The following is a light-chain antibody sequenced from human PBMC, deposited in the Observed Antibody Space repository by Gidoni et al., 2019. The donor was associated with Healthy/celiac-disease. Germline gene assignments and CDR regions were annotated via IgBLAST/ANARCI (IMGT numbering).Light chain of an antibody. CDR3: AAWDDSFWV. V-gene: IGLV1-47*01. CDR2: RNN. CDR1: SSNIGSNY. J-gene: IGLJ3*02. Sequence: SVLTQPPSASGTPGQRVTISCSGSSSNIGSNYVYWYQQLPGTAPKLLIYRNNQRPSGVPDRFSGSKSGTSASLAISGRRSEDEADYYCAAWDDSFWVFGGGTKLTVL.